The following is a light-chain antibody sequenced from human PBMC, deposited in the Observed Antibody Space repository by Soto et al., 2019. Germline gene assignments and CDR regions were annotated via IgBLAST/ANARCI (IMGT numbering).Light chain of an antibody. V-gene: IGLV2-14*03. CDR3: SSYASRKTWV. Sequence: QSALTQPASVSGSPGQSITIACTGTSSDVGGYNYVSWYQQHPGKAPKVMIYDVSNRPSGVSSRFSGSKSGNTASLTISGLQAEDEADYYCSSYASRKTWVFGGGTKLTVL. J-gene: IGLJ3*02. CDR1: SSDVGGYNY. CDR2: DVS.